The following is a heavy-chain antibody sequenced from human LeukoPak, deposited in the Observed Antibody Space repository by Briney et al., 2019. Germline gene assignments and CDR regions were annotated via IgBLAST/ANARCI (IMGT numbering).Heavy chain of an antibody. J-gene: IGHJ3*02. D-gene: IGHD4-17*01. CDR1: GGSISSYY. CDR2: IYYSGST. CDR3: ARLSGYGDYRNAFDI. Sequence: SETLSLTCTVSGGSISSYYWSWIRQPPGKGLEWIGYIYYSGSTNYNPSLKSRVTISVETSKNEFSLKLRSVTAADTAMYYCARLSGYGDYRNAFDIWGQGTMVTVSS. V-gene: IGHV4-59*01.